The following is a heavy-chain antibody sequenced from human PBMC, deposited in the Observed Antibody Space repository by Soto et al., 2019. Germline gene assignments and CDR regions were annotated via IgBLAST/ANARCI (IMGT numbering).Heavy chain of an antibody. V-gene: IGHV1-18*01. CDR1: GYTFTSYG. D-gene: IGHD5-18*01. CDR3: ARQEEAGYNYGAFDY. J-gene: IGHJ4*02. Sequence: QVQLVQSGAEVKKPGASVKVSCKASGYTFTSYGISWVRQAPGQGLEWMGWISAYNGNTNYPQKLQGRVTMTTDTSKGTAYMVRRSLRYDDTAVYYCARQEEAGYNYGAFDYWGQGTLVTVS. CDR2: ISAYNGNT.